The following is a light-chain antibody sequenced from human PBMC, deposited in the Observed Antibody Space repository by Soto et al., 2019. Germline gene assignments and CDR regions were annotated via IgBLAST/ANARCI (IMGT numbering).Light chain of an antibody. CDR3: QSYDSRLSGWM. J-gene: IGLJ3*02. CDR2: GNS. CDR1: SSNIGAGYD. V-gene: IGLV1-40*01. Sequence: QSVLTQPPSVSGAPGQRVTISCTGSSSNIGAGYDVHWYQQLPGTAPKLLIYGNSNRPSGVPDRFSGSKSGTSASLAITGLQAEDEADYYCQSYDSRLSGWMFGGGTTLTVL.